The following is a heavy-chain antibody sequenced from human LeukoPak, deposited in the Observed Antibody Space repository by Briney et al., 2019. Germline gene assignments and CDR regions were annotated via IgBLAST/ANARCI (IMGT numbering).Heavy chain of an antibody. CDR3: TRSSLGLRTRDGYYFDY. D-gene: IGHD5-12*01. CDR1: GFTFGDYA. J-gene: IGHJ4*02. CDR2: IRSKAYGGTT. V-gene: IGHV3-49*04. Sequence: GGSLRLSCTASGFTFGDYAMSWVRQAPGKGLEWVGFIRSKAYGGTTEYAASVKGRFTISRDDSKSIAYLQMNSLKTEDTAVYYCTRSSLGLRTRDGYYFDYWGQGTLVTVSS.